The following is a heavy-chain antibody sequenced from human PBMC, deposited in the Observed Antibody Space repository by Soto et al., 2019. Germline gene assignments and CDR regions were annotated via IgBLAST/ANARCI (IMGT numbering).Heavy chain of an antibody. J-gene: IGHJ4*02. V-gene: IGHV4-4*02. CDR2: IYHSGST. Sequence: LETLSLTCAVSGGSISSSNWWSWVRQPPGKGLEWIGEIYHSGSTNYNPSLKSRVTISVDKSKNQFSLKLSSVTAADTAVYYCGRVAAGSYKGLDYWGQGTLVTVSS. D-gene: IGHD6-19*01. CDR1: GGSISSSNW. CDR3: GRVAAGSYKGLDY.